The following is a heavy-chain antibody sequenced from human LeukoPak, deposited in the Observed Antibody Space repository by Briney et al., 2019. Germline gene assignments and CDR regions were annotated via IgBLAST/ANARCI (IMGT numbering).Heavy chain of an antibody. CDR3: ATVPRVAVGWHRKKYSYYYMDV. D-gene: IGHD5-24*01. CDR1: GGSINSISNY. J-gene: IGHJ6*03. V-gene: IGHV4-39*06. CDR2: TNDSGSN. Sequence: SETLSLTCTVSGGSINSISNYWGWIRHPPGKGLEWIGSTNDSGSNYYDPSLKSPVTISIDTTKNQFTLTLTSLTAADTAVYYCATVPRVAVGWHRKKYSYYYMDVWGKGTTVTVSS.